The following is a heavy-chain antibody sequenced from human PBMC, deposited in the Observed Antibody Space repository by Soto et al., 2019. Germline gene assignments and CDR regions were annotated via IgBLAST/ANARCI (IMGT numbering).Heavy chain of an antibody. V-gene: IGHV5-51*01. CDR3: ARGGVSTRTFDY. D-gene: IGHD3-3*01. Sequence: PGESLKISCKGSGYNFAGYWIAWVRQMPGKGLELMGIIYPSESDTRYRPSFQGQVTISADKYISSAYLQWSSLRASDTAMYYCARGGVSTRTFDYWGQGTPVTVSP. J-gene: IGHJ4*02. CDR2: IYPSESDT. CDR1: GYNFAGYW.